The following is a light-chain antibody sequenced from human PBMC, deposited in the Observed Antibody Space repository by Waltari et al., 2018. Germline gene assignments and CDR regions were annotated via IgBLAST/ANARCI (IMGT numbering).Light chain of an antibody. V-gene: IGKV3-20*01. Sequence: EIVLTQSPGTLSLSPGERGSLSSRASQSVRRFLAWYQQKPGQAPRLLIYGASTRATGIPDRFSGSGSGTDFSLTISRLEPEDFAVYYCQKYDRLPATFGQGTKVEIK. J-gene: IGKJ1*01. CDR1: QSVRRF. CDR3: QKYDRLPAT. CDR2: GAS.